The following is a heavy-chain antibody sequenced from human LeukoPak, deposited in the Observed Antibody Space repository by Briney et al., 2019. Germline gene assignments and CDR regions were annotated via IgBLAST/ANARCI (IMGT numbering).Heavy chain of an antibody. CDR2: IRSKAYGGTT. V-gene: IGHV3-49*04. CDR3: TRSYDSSGYYYPFDY. Sequence: PGGSLRLSCTASGFTFGDYAMSWVRQAPGKGLEWVGFIRSKAYGGTTEYAASVKGRFTISRDDSKSIAYLQMSSLKTEDTAVYYCTRSYDSSGYYYPFDYWGQGTLDTVSS. CDR1: GFTFGDYA. J-gene: IGHJ4*02. D-gene: IGHD3-22*01.